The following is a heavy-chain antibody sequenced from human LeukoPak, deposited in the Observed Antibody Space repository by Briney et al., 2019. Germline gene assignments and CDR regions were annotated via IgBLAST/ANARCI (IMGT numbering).Heavy chain of an antibody. D-gene: IGHD3-22*01. V-gene: IGHV4-31*03. CDR1: GGSISSGASD. J-gene: IGHJ2*01. Sequence: TLSLTCTVSGGSISSGASDWGWIRQHPKRDLEWVGYINHSGSTYYNPSLASRVTMSVDTSKNQFSLKLSSVTAADSAVYYCARAARQGFTMIVVPFFYFDLWGRGTLVTVSS. CDR3: ARAARQGFTMIVVPFFYFDL. CDR2: INHSGST.